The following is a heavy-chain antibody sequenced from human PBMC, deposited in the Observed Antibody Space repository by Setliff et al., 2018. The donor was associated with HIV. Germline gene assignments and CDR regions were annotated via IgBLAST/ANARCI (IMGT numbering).Heavy chain of an antibody. CDR2: IIPIFGTA. CDR3: ARGRVGAALDY. CDR1: GYTFTSYD. J-gene: IGHJ4*02. V-gene: IGHV1-69*05. D-gene: IGHD1-26*01. Sequence: SVKISCKASGYTFTSYDISWVRKAPGQGLEWMGGIIPIFGTANYAQKFQGRVTITTDESTSTAYMELSSLRSEDTAVYYCARGRVGAALDYWGQGTLVTVSS.